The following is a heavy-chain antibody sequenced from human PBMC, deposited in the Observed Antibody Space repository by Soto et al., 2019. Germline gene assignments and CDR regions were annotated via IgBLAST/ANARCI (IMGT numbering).Heavy chain of an antibody. CDR1: GFTFSSYS. CDR3: AKKVNSGPGSQYFDY. Sequence: GESLNLSGASFGFTFSSYSMSWVRQAPGKGLEWVSGFRTGGDDGTTYYADSVKGRFTISRDNSKNTLFLQMSSLRVEDTAIYYCAKKVNSGPGSQYFDYWGQGTLVTVSS. D-gene: IGHD3-10*01. CDR2: FRTGGDDGTT. V-gene: IGHV3-23*01. J-gene: IGHJ4*02.